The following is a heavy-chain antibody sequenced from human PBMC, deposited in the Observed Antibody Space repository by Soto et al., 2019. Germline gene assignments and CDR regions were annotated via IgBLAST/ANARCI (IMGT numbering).Heavy chain of an antibody. D-gene: IGHD1-26*01. J-gene: IGHJ4*02. V-gene: IGHV4-61*01. CDR3: VRAWEHLYILY. CDR1: GGSVSSTSYY. Sequence: TSGTLSLTCTVSGGSVSSTSYYWTWIRQPPGKGLEWIGYVHYSGSTNYNPSLQSRVTISVDTSKNHFSLELTSVTAADTAVYYCVRAWEHLYILYWGQGPLLTVS. CDR2: VHYSGST.